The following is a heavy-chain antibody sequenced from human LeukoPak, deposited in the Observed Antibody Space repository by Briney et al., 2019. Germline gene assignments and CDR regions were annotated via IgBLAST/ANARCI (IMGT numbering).Heavy chain of an antibody. CDR3: ATDLVGDSSGYTFDH. J-gene: IGHJ4*02. D-gene: IGHD3-22*01. V-gene: IGHV1-69-2*01. CDR2: VDPEDGET. CDR1: GYTFTSYG. Sequence: ASVKVSCKASGYTFTSYGISWVQQAPGKGLEWMGLVDPEDGETIFAKKFQGRVTITADTSRDTSYMELSSLRSEDTAVYYCATDLVGDSSGYTFDHWGQGTLVTVSS.